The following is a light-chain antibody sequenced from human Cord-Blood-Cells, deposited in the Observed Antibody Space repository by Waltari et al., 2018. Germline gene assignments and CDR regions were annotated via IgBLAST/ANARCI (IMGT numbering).Light chain of an antibody. Sequence: DIQMTQSPSSLSASVGDRVTITCQASQDISNYLNWYQQEPGKAPKLLIYDASNLETGVPSRFSGSGSGTDFTFTISSLQPEDIATYYCQQYDNLPFGGGTKVEIK. CDR1: QDISNY. CDR3: QQYDNLP. J-gene: IGKJ4*01. V-gene: IGKV1-33*01. CDR2: DAS.